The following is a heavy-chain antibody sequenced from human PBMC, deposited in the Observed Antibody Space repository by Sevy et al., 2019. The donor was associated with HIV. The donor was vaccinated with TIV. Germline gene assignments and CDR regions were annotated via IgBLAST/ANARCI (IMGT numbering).Heavy chain of an antibody. J-gene: IGHJ4*02. CDR1: GGTFSSYA. V-gene: IGHV1-69*13. Sequence: ASVKVSCKASGGTFSSYAISWVRQAPGQGLEWMGGIIPIFGTANYAQTFQGRVTITADESTSTAYMELSSLRSEDTAVYYCASHHYDSSFDYWGQGTLVTVSS. CDR2: IIPIFGTA. D-gene: IGHD3-22*01. CDR3: ASHHYDSSFDY.